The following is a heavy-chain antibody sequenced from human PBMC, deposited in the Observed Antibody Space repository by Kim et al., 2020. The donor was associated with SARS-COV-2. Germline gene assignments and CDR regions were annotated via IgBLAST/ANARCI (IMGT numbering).Heavy chain of an antibody. CDR3: ARGFVGLPNYYYYYGMDV. CDR1: GGSISSYY. D-gene: IGHD3-10*01. V-gene: IGHV4-59*13. Sequence: SETLSLTCTVSGGSISSYYWSWIRQPPGKGLEWIGYIYYSGSTNYNPSLKSRVTISVDTSKNQFSLKLSSVTAADTAVYYCARGFVGLPNYYYYYGMDVWGQGTTVTVSS. J-gene: IGHJ6*02. CDR2: IYYSGST.